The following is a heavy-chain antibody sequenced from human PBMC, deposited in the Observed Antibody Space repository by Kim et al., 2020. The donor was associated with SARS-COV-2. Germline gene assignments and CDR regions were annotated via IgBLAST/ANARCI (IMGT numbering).Heavy chain of an antibody. D-gene: IGHD3-9*01. Sequence: GGSLRLSCAASGFTFSSYGMHWVRQAPGKGLEWVAVISYDGSNKYYADSVKGRFTISRDNSKNTLYLQMNSLRAEDTAVYYCAKGGLLRYFDWSSRLVHYFDYWGQGTLVTVSS. V-gene: IGHV3-30*18. CDR1: GFTFSSYG. CDR3: AKGGLLRYFDWSSRLVHYFDY. CDR2: ISYDGSNK. J-gene: IGHJ4*01.